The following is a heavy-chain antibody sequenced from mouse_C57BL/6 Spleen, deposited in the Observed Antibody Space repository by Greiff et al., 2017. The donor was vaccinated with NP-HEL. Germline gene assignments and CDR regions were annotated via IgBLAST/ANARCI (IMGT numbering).Heavy chain of an antibody. CDR3: ARLNGSSYGWFAY. V-gene: IGHV1-64*01. Sequence: QVQLKESGAELVKPGASVKLSCKASGYTFTSYWMHWVKQRPGQGLEWIGMIHPNSGSTNYNEKFKSKATLTVDKSSSTAYMQLSSLTSEDSAVYYCARLNGSSYGWFAYWGQGTLVTVSA. J-gene: IGHJ3*01. CDR1: GYTFTSYW. CDR2: IHPNSGST. D-gene: IGHD1-1*01.